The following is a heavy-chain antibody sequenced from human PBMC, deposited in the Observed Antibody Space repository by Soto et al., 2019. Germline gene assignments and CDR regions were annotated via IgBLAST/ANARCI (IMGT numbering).Heavy chain of an antibody. CDR2: IYSGGST. V-gene: IGHV3-66*01. Sequence: GGSLRLSCAASGFTVSSNYMSWVRQAPGKGLEWVSVIYSGGSTYYADSVKGRFTISRDNSKNTLYLQMNGLRAEDTAVYYCARDRPRSKDIVVVPAATVPWFDPWGQGTLVTVSS. D-gene: IGHD2-2*01. J-gene: IGHJ5*02. CDR3: ARDRPRSKDIVVVPAATVPWFDP. CDR1: GFTVSSNY.